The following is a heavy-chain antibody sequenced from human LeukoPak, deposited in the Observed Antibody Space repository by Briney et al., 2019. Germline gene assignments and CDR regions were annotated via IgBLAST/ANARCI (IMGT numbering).Heavy chain of an antibody. CDR1: GGSISSYY. Sequence: SETLSLTCTVSGGSISSYYWSWIRQPAGKGLEWIGRIYTSGSTNYNPSLKSRVTMSVDTSKNQFSLKLSSVTAADTAVYYCASPVVLYSGSFDYGMDVWGQGTTVTVSS. V-gene: IGHV4-4*07. CDR2: IYTSGST. J-gene: IGHJ6*02. CDR3: ASPVVLYSGSFDYGMDV. D-gene: IGHD1-26*01.